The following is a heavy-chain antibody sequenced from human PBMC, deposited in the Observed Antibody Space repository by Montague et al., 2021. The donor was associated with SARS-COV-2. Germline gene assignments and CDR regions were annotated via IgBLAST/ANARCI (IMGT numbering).Heavy chain of an antibody. D-gene: IGHD3-22*01. V-gene: IGHV3-23*01. CDR1: GFTFSYYA. CDR2: ISGSGCTT. CDR3: SKAHYYGSSGYYF. J-gene: IGHJ4*02. Sequence: SLRLSCAASGFTFSYYAMSWVRQAPGKGLEWVSTISGSGCTTYYADSVRGRFTISRDNSKNTLYLRMNSLRAEDTAVYYCSKAHYYGSSGYYFWGQGALVTVSS.